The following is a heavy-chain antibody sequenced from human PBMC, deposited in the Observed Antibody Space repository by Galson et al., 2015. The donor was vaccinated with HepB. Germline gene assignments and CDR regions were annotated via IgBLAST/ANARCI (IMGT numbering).Heavy chain of an antibody. CDR2: IYYSGST. Sequence: ETLSLTCTVSGGSISSYYWSWIRQPPGKGLEWIGYIYYSGSTNYNPSLKSRVTISVDTSKNQFSLKLSSVTAADTAVYYCARLYYDSSGYGDWGQGTLVTVSS. J-gene: IGHJ4*02. D-gene: IGHD3-22*01. CDR3: ARLYYDSSGYGD. CDR1: GGSISSYY. V-gene: IGHV4-59*08.